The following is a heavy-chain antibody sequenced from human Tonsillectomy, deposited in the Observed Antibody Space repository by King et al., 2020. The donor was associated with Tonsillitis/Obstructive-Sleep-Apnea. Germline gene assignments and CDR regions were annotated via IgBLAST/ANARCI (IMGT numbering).Heavy chain of an antibody. CDR2: VNSVGCST. D-gene: IGHD2-2*01. CDR3: ARGRSTWFDY. Sequence: VQLVESGGGLVQPGGPLPLPCVAFGFPFSIYWMHWARQAPGKGRGWFSPVNSVGCSTNYADSVKGRFTISRDNAKNTLYLQMNSLRAEDTAVYYCARGRSTWFDYWGQGTLVTASS. V-gene: IGHV3-74*01. J-gene: IGHJ4*02. CDR1: GFPFSIYW.